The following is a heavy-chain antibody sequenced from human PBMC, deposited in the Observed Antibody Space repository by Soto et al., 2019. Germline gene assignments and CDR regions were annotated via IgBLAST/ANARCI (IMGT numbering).Heavy chain of an antibody. J-gene: IGHJ4*02. D-gene: IGHD1-26*01. V-gene: IGHV4-59*02. CDR2: INHSGSN. Sequence: VIRYRWWWFRQPPGKGLESIGNINHSGSNKYNPSLKSRVTISVDTSKNQLSLKLSAVTAADTAVYYCAREDSGSYLPNWGQGPLVTVS. CDR1: VIRYR. CDR3: AREDSGSYLPN.